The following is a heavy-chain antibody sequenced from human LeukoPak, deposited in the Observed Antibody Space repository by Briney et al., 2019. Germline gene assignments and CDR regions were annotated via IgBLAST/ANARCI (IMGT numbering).Heavy chain of an antibody. D-gene: IGHD3-22*01. CDR3: ARDGAKRTMIVVVPDYFDY. CDR2: IYYSGST. Sequence: SETLSLTCTVSGGSISSSSYYWGWIRQPPGKGLEWIGSIYYSGSTYYNPSLKSRVTISVDTSKNQFSLKLSSVTAADTAVYYCARDGAKRTMIVVVPDYFDYWGQGTLVTVSS. V-gene: IGHV4-39*07. J-gene: IGHJ4*02. CDR1: GGSISSSSYY.